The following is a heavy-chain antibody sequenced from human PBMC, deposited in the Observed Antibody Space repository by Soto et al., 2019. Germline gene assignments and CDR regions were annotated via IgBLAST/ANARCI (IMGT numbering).Heavy chain of an antibody. CDR3: VRDIR. CDR1: GFTFSSQW. CDR2: INSDGSRI. V-gene: IGHV3-74*01. J-gene: IGHJ4*02. Sequence: EVQLVESGGGLVQPGGSLRLSCAASGFTFSSQWMYWVRQSPGKGPVWVSYINSDGSRIDYADSVKGRFTISRDNAKNTLYLHMNSLGVEYTAVYYCVRDIRWGRGTLVTVSS.